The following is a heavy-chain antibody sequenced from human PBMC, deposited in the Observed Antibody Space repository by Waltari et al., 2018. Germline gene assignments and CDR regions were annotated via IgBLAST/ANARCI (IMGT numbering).Heavy chain of an antibody. CDR2: IDPGDSDT. CDR3: ARIHPETPDFWSGYYSN. Sequence: EVQLVQSGAEVKKPGESLKISCKGSGYSFTSYWIGWVRQMPGKGLEWMGIIDPGDSDTRYSPSVQGQVTISADKSISTAYLQWSSLKASDTAMYYCARIHPETPDFWSGYYSNWGQGTLVTVSS. CDR1: GYSFTSYW. J-gene: IGHJ4*02. V-gene: IGHV5-51*03. D-gene: IGHD3-3*01.